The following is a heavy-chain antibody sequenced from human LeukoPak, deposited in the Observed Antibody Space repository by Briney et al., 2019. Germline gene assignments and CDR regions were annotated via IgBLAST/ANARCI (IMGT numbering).Heavy chain of an antibody. V-gene: IGHV1-46*01. J-gene: IGHJ4*02. CDR1: GFTFTSYY. CDR3: AKDRGWQYADYETVAVEH. Sequence: ASVKVSCKASGFTFTSYYMHWVRQAPGQGLEWMGIIDSFGGSTSYAQKFQGRVTMTTDTSTSTVYMELSSLRSDDTAVYYCAKDRGWQYADYETVAVEHWGQGTLVTVSS. D-gene: IGHD4-17*01. CDR2: IDSFGGST.